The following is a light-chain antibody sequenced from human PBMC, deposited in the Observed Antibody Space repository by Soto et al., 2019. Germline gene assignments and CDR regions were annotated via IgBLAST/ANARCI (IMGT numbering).Light chain of an antibody. CDR1: QSVSSSY. CDR3: QQYGSSPWT. CDR2: GAS. Sequence: EIVLTQSPGTLSLSPGERATLSCRASQSVSSSYLAWYQQRPGQAPRLLIYGASSRATDIPDRFSGSGSGTDFTLTISRLEHADFAVYYCQQYGSSPWTFGQGTKVEIK. V-gene: IGKV3-20*01. J-gene: IGKJ1*01.